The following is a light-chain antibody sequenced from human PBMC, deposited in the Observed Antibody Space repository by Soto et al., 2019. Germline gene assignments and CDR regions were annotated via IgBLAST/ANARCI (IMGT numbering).Light chain of an antibody. CDR3: GTWDSSLSAVV. Sequence: QSVLTQPPSVSAAPGQKVTISCSGSSSNIGNNYVSWYQQRPGTAPKLLIHDNNKRPSGIPDRFSGSKSGTSATLGITGLQTGDEADYYCGTWDSSLSAVVFGGGTKLTVL. V-gene: IGLV1-51*01. CDR2: DNN. CDR1: SSNIGNNY. J-gene: IGLJ2*01.